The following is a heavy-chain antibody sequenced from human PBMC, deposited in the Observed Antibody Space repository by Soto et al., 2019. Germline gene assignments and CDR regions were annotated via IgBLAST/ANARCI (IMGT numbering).Heavy chain of an antibody. CDR3: ARGSAVVIPRNVDY. V-gene: IGHV4-59*01. D-gene: IGHD3-22*01. J-gene: IGHJ4*02. Sequence: SETLSLTCTVAGGSISSYYWSWIWQPPGKGLEWIGYIYYSGSTNYNPSLRSRVTISVDTSKNQFSLKLSSVTAADTAVYYCARGSAVVIPRNVDYWGQGTLVTVSS. CDR2: IYYSGST. CDR1: GGSISSYY.